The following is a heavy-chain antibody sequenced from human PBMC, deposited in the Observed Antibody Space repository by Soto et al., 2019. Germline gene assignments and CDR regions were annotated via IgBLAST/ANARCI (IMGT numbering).Heavy chain of an antibody. V-gene: IGHV4-31*03. CDR1: GGSISSGGYY. Sequence: LSLPCTVSGGSISSGGYYWSWIRQHPGKGLEWIGYIYYSGSTYYNPSLKSRVTISVDTSKNQFSLKLSSVTAADTAVYYCARVSYYYGSGSYSRIYYFDYWGQGTLVTVSS. J-gene: IGHJ4*02. CDR3: ARVSYYYGSGSYSRIYYFDY. CDR2: IYYSGST. D-gene: IGHD3-10*01.